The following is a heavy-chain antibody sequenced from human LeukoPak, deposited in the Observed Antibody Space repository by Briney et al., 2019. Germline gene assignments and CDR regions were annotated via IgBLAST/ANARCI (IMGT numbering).Heavy chain of an antibody. J-gene: IGHJ5*02. V-gene: IGHV4-34*01. Sequence: SETLSLTCAVYGGSFSGYYWSWIRQPPGKGLEWIGEINHSGSTNYNPSLKSRVTISVDTSKNQFSLKLSSVTAADTAVYYCARHRPVSPPPYMFDPWGQGTLVTVSS. CDR3: ARHRPVSPPPYMFDP. D-gene: IGHD3-9*01. CDR2: INHSGST. CDR1: GGSFSGYY.